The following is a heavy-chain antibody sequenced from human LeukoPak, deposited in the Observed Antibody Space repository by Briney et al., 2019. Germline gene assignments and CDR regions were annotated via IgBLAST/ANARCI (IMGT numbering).Heavy chain of an antibody. V-gene: IGHV1-69*01. Sequence: ASVKVSCKASGGTFSSYAISWVRQAPGQGLERMGGIIPIFGTANYAQKFQGRVTITADESTSTAYMELSSLRSEDTAVYYCARALLRYFDRLLPYYFDYWGQGTLVTVSS. CDR2: IIPIFGTA. CDR3: ARALLRYFDRLLPYYFDY. J-gene: IGHJ4*02. CDR1: GGTFSSYA. D-gene: IGHD3-9*01.